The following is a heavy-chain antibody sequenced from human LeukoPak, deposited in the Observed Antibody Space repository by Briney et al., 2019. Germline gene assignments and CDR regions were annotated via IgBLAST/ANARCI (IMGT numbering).Heavy chain of an antibody. CDR1: GYTFTGYN. V-gene: IGHV1-2*02. CDR2: INPNNGAT. J-gene: IGHJ4*02. CDR3: ARGGPTLGGSEPFDY. Sequence: ASVKVSCKASGYTFTGYNMHWVRQAPGQGLEWMGWINPNNGATNYAQKFQGRVTMTRDTSISTAYMELSRLTSDDTAVYYCARGGPTLGGSEPFDYWGQGTMVTVSS. D-gene: IGHD2-15*01.